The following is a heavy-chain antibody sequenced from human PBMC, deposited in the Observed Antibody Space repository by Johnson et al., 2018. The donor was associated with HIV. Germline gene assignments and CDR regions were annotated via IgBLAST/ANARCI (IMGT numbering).Heavy chain of an antibody. CDR3: AKAPYGSGIRPGAFDI. Sequence: QVQLVESGGGVVQPGRSLRLSCAASGFTFSSYGMHWVRQAPGKGLEWVAVISYDGSNKYYADSAKGRFTISTDNSKTTLYLQMNSLRAEDTAVYYGAKAPYGSGIRPGAFDIWGQGTMVTVSS. D-gene: IGHD3-10*01. CDR1: GFTFSSYG. J-gene: IGHJ3*02. CDR2: ISYDGSNK. V-gene: IGHV3-30*18.